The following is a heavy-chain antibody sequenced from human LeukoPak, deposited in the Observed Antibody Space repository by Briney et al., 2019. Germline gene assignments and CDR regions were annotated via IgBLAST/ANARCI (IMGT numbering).Heavy chain of an antibody. V-gene: IGHV4-34*01. CDR2: INHSGST. J-gene: IGHJ6*03. D-gene: IGHD6-6*01. Sequence: SETLSLTCAVYGGSFSGYYWSWIRQPPGKVLEWIGEINHSGSTNYNPSLKSRGTISVDTAKNQFSLKLSSVTAADTAVYYCARRSSSTIYYYYMDVWGKGTTVTVSS. CDR3: ARRSSSTIYYYYMDV. CDR1: GGSFSGYY.